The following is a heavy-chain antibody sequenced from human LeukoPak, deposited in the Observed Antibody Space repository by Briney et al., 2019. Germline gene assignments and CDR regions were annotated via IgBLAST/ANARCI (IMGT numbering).Heavy chain of an antibody. CDR1: GGSFSGYY. Sequence: PSETLSLTCAVYGGSFSGYYWSWIRQPPGKGLEWIGEINHSGSTNYNPSLKSRVTISVDTSKNQFSLKLSSVTAADTAVYYCARGPLWFGGPHSERWFDPWGQGTLVTVSS. D-gene: IGHD3-10*01. J-gene: IGHJ5*02. CDR2: INHSGST. V-gene: IGHV4-34*01. CDR3: ARGPLWFGGPHSERWFDP.